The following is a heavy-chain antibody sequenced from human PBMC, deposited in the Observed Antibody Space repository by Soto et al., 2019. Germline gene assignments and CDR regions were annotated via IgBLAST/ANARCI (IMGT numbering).Heavy chain of an antibody. CDR1: GFTFSNYW. CDR2: IKQDGSEK. D-gene: IGHD3-22*01. CDR3: ARGDYDDNSGPFSDAFDV. V-gene: IGHV3-7*04. J-gene: IGHJ3*01. Sequence: EVQLVESGGGLVQPGGSLRLSCAAAGFTFSNYWMSWVRQAPGKGLEWVANIKQDGSEKWYVDSVKGRFTISRDNAKKSLFLQMDSLRVEDPAVYYCARGDYDDNSGPFSDAFDVWGQGTMVTVSS.